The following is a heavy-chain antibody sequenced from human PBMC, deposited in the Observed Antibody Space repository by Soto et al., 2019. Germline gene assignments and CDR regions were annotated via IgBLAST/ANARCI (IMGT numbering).Heavy chain of an antibody. CDR3: ASGRRYCSGGSCYSERRYNY. J-gene: IGHJ4*02. CDR1: GFTFSDYY. D-gene: IGHD2-15*01. CDR2: ISSSGSTI. Sequence: GGSLRLSCAASGFTFSDYYMSWIRQAPGKGLEWVSYISSSGSTIYYADSVKGRFTISRDNAKNSLYLQMNSLRAEDTAVYYCASGRRYCSGGSCYSERRYNYWGQGTLVTSPQ. V-gene: IGHV3-11*01.